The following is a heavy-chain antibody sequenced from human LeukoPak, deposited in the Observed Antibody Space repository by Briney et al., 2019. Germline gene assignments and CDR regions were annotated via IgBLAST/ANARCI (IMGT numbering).Heavy chain of an antibody. CDR2: ISTGSSYK. CDR1: GFPLSSYS. J-gene: IGHJ4*02. Sequence: GGSLRLSCAASGFPLSSYSINWVRQAPGKGLEWVASISTGSSYKYYADLVMGRFTISRDNAENSLYLQMNSLRAEDTAVYFCARDKGGYNYEYYFDSWGQGALVTVSS. D-gene: IGHD5-18*01. V-gene: IGHV3-21*01. CDR3: ARDKGGYNYEYYFDS.